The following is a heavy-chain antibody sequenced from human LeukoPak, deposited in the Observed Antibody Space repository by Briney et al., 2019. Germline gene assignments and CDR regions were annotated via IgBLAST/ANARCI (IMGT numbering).Heavy chain of an antibody. CDR2: IYYSGST. CDR3: ARVAYSSSPGTNWFDP. Sequence: SETLSLTCTVSGGCISSYYWSWIRQPPGKGLEWIGYIYYSGSTNYNPSLKSRVTISVDTSKNQFSLKLSSVTAADTAVYYCARVAYSSSPGTNWFDPWGQGTLVTVSS. V-gene: IGHV4-59*12. CDR1: GGCISSYY. J-gene: IGHJ5*02. D-gene: IGHD6-6*01.